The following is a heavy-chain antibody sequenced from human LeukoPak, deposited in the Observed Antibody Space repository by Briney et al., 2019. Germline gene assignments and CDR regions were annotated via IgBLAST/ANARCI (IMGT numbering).Heavy chain of an antibody. CDR2: ISSSSSYI. CDR1: GFTFSSYS. D-gene: IGHD6-13*01. V-gene: IGHV3-21*01. J-gene: IGHJ4*02. CDR3: ARVDRSSPYFDY. Sequence: GGSLRLSCAASGFTFSSYSMNWVRQAPGKGLEWVSSISSSSSYIYYADSVKGQFTISRDNAKNSLYLQMNSLRAEDTAVYYCARVDRSSPYFDYWGQGTLVTVSS.